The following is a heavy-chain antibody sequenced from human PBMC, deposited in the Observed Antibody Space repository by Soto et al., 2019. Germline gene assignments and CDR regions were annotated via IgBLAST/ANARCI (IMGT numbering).Heavy chain of an antibody. CDR1: GGSISSYY. V-gene: IGHV4-59*01. CDR2: IYYSGST. CDR3: ARADPVWFDP. J-gene: IGHJ5*02. Sequence: ETLSLTCTVSGGSISSYYWSWIRQPPGKGLEWIGYIYYSGSTNYNPSLKSRVTISVDTSKNQFSLKLSSVTAADTAVYYCARADPVWFDPWGQGTLVTVSS.